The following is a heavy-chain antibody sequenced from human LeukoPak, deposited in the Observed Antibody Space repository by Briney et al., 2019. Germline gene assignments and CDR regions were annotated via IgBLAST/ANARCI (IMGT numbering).Heavy chain of an antibody. D-gene: IGHD3-22*01. CDR3: AKNLREGRLLTISLDS. J-gene: IGHJ4*02. Sequence: GGSLRLSCAASGFTVSSNYMSWVRQAPGKGLEWVSVIYSGGSTYYADSVKGRFTISRDNSKNTLYLQMNSLRAEDTAVYFCAKNLREGRLLTISLDSWGQGTLVTVSS. V-gene: IGHV3-53*01. CDR2: IYSGGST. CDR1: GFTVSSNY.